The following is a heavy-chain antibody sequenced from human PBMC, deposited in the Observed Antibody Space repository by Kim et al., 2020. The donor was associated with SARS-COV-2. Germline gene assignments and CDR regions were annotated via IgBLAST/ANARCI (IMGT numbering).Heavy chain of an antibody. CDR3: ARDGGITRGIDV. V-gene: IGHV1-18*01. Sequence: ASVKVSCKASGYTFTSQGINWVRQAPGQGPEWMGWISPLNGKTKFAQKFQGRVVMTRETSTTTVEMELRSLTSDDTAVYYWARDGGITRGIDVWGQGTPV. CDR2: ISPLNGKT. CDR1: GYTFTSQG. D-gene: IGHD1-7*01. J-gene: IGHJ6*01.